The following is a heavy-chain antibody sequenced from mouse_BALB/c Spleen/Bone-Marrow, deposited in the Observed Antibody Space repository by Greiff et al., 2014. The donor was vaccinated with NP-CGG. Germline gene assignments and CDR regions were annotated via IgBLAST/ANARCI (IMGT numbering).Heavy chain of an antibody. CDR3: ARLGLDY. J-gene: IGHJ2*01. Sequence: VHVKQSGPELVKPGASVEISCKASGYTFTDYNMHWVKQSHGKSLEWIGYIYPYNGGTDYNQKLKSKATLTVDNSSSTAYMEHRSLTSEGSTVYHCARLGLDYWGQGTTLTVSS. V-gene: IGHV1S29*02. CDR2: IYPYNGGT. CDR1: GYTFTDYN. D-gene: IGHD4-1*01.